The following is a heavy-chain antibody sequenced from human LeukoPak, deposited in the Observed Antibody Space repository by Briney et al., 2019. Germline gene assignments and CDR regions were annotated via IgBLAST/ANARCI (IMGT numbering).Heavy chain of an antibody. CDR3: ARDRERGLDN. CDR1: GYTFTTNG. D-gene: IGHD1-1*01. V-gene: IGHV1-18*01. J-gene: IGHJ4*01. CDR2: IDSYDGNT. Sequence: ASVKVSCKASGYTFTTNGISWMRQAPGQGLEWMGWIDSYDGNTNYAQNFQDRITMTTDTSTTTAYMELRSLRSGDTAVYYCARDRERGLDNWGQGTLVTVSS.